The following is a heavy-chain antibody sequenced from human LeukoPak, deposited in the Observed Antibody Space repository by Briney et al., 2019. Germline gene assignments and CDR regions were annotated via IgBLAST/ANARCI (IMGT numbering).Heavy chain of an antibody. Sequence: GGSLRLSCATSGFTFSSYGVSWVRQAPGKGLEWVSTISGSGAYTFYADSVKGRFTISRDNSKNTLYLQMNSLRADDTAVYYCAKDVVPFDYWGQGTLVTVSS. V-gene: IGHV3-23*01. D-gene: IGHD2-21*01. CDR1: GFTFSSYG. CDR2: ISGSGAYT. CDR3: AKDVVPFDY. J-gene: IGHJ4*02.